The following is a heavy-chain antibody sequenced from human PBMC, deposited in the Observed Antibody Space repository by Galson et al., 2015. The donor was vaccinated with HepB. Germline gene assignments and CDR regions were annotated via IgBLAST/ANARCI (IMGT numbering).Heavy chain of an antibody. J-gene: IGHJ6*03. V-gene: IGHV3-15*01. Sequence: SLRLSCAASGFTFNDAWMSWVRQAPGKGLEWVGRIKSKADRGTTDYAAPVKGRFTISRDDSKNTLYLQMDSLKSEDTAVYYCTTTKNYMDVWGEGTTVTASS. CDR1: GFTFNDAW. CDR2: IKSKADRGTT. CDR3: TTTKNYMDV.